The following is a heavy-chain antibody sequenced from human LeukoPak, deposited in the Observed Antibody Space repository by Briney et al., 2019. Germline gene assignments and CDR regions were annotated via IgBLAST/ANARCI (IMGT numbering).Heavy chain of an antibody. CDR3: ARGSRIMYYFDY. D-gene: IGHD2-15*01. CDR2: IYYSGST. J-gene: IGHJ4*02. Sequence: PSETLSLTCTVSGGSISSGGYSWSWIRQHPGKGLEWIGYIYYSGSTYYNPSLKSRVTISVDTSKDQFSLKLSSVTAADTAVYYCARGSRIMYYFDYWGQGTLVTVST. CDR1: GGSISSGGYS. V-gene: IGHV4-31*03.